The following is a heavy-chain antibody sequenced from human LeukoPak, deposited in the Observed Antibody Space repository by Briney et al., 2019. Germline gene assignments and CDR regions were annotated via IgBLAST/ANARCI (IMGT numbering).Heavy chain of an antibody. D-gene: IGHD1-1*01. Sequence: PGGSLRLSCAASGFTFNTYAMSWVRQAPGNGLEWVSVISGSSGSTYYADSVKGRFTMSRDKSKNTFFLQMSSLRAEDTAVNYSAKALLSDPRTWDYFDWWGREPGSPSPQ. CDR2: ISGSSGST. V-gene: IGHV3-23*01. J-gene: IGHJ4*02. CDR1: GFTFNTYA. CDR3: AKALLSDPRTWDYFDW.